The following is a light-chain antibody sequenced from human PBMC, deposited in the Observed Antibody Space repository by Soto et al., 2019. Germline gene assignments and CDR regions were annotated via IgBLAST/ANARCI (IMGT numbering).Light chain of an antibody. J-gene: IGLJ1*01. CDR3: GSWDSRLSAYV. CDR2: DDN. V-gene: IGLV1-51*01. Sequence: QSVLTQPPSVSAAPGRKVTISCSGSSSNIEANSVSWYQQLPGTAPELLLYDDNKRPSRSPDRFSGSKSGTSATLGITGFQTADEADYYCGSWDSRLSAYVFGTGTKVTVL. CDR1: SSNIEANS.